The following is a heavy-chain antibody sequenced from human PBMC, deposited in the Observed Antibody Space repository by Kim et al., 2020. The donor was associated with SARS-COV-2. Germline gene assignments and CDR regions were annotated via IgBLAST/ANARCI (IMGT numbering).Heavy chain of an antibody. CDR2: IYYSGST. CDR1: GGSISSGGYY. Sequence: SETLSLTCTVSGGSISSGGYYWSWIRQHPGKGLEWIGYIYYSGSTYYNPSLKSRVTISVDTSKNQFSLKLSSVTAADTAVYYCARDGLRSGSSDYYYYGMDVWGQGTTVTVSS. J-gene: IGHJ6*02. CDR3: ARDGLRSGSSDYYYYGMDV. D-gene: IGHD1-26*01. V-gene: IGHV4-31*03.